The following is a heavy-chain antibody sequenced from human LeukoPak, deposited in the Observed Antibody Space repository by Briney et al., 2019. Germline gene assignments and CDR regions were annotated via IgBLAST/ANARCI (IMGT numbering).Heavy chain of an antibody. V-gene: IGHV3-23*01. CDR2: ISGSGGST. Sequence: GGSLRLSCAAPGFTFSSYAMSWVRQAPGKGLEWVSAISGSGGSTSYTDSVKGRFTISRDNSKNTLYLQMNSLRAEDTAVYYCAKEGLHDYGVQYYFDYWGQGTLVTVSS. CDR1: GFTFSSYA. J-gene: IGHJ4*02. CDR3: AKEGLHDYGVQYYFDY. D-gene: IGHD4-17*01.